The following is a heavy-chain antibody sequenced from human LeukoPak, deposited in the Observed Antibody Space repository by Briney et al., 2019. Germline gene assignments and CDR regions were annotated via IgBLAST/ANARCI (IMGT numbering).Heavy chain of an antibody. CDR3: ARAEGRGYDYVWGSYHY. CDR2: INHSGST. D-gene: IGHD3-16*02. CDR1: GGSFSGYY. V-gene: IGHV4-34*01. J-gene: IGHJ4*02. Sequence: PETLSLTCAVYGGSFSGYYWSWIRQPPGKGLEWIGEINHSGSTNYNPSLKSRVTISVDTSKNQFSLKLSSVTAADTAVYYCARAEGRGYDYVWGSYHYWGQGTLVTVSS.